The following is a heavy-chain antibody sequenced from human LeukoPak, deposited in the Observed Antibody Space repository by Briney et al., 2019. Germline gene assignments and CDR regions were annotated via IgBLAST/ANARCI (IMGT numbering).Heavy chain of an antibody. D-gene: IGHD6-13*01. V-gene: IGHV4-59*01. Sequence: SETLSLTCTVSGGSISSYYWSWIRQPPGKGLEWIGYIYYSGSTNYNPSLKSRVTISVDTSKNQFSLKLSSVTVADTAVYYCARDGEGSSYFQHWGQGTLVTVSS. CDR3: ARDGEGSSYFQH. CDR2: IYYSGST. J-gene: IGHJ1*01. CDR1: GGSISSYY.